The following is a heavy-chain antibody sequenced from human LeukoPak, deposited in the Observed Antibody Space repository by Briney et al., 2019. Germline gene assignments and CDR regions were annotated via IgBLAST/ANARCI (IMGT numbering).Heavy chain of an antibody. D-gene: IGHD3-16*01. CDR1: GYTFTGYY. Sequence: ASVKVSCKASGYTFTGYYMHWVRQAPGQGLEWLGWISAYNGNTNYAQILQGRVTMTTDTSTSTAYMELRSLRSDDTAVYYCARGGGGYYMDVWGKGTTVTVSS. CDR2: ISAYNGNT. V-gene: IGHV1-18*04. CDR3: ARGGGGYYMDV. J-gene: IGHJ6*03.